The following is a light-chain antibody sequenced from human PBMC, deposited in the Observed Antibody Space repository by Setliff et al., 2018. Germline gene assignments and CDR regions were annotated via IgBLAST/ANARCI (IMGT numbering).Light chain of an antibody. CDR3: CSYAGSSTFGPYV. CDR1: SSDVGGYHL. CDR2: EVS. J-gene: IGLJ1*01. Sequence: QSALAQPASVSGSPGQSITISCAGTSSDVGGYHLVSWYQQHPGKAPKLMIYEVSKRPSGVSNRFSGSKSDNTASLTISGLQAEDEADYYCCSYAGSSTFGPYVFGTGTKVTVL. V-gene: IGLV2-23*02.